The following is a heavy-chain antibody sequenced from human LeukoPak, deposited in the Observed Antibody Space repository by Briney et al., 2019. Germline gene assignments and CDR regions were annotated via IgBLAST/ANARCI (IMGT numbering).Heavy chain of an antibody. Sequence: PGGSLRLSCAVSGFTFSSYTMHRVRQAPGKGLEWGSSISSTKTDIYYADSGKGGFTISRDNAKNSLHLQMNSLSAEDTAMYYCARGRDGYPGGYWGQGTLVTVSS. CDR2: ISSTKTDI. V-gene: IGHV3-21*01. J-gene: IGHJ4*02. CDR1: GFTFSSYT. D-gene: IGHD5-24*01. CDR3: ARGRDGYPGGY.